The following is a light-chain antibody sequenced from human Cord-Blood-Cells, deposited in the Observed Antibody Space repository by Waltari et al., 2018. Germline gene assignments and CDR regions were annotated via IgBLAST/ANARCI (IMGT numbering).Light chain of an antibody. V-gene: IGLV2-8*01. CDR3: SSYAGSNNLV. CDR1: SSDVGGYNY. Sequence: QSALPQPPSASGSPGQSVTLPCTGTSSDVGGYNYVSWYQQPPGKAPKLMIYEVSKRPSGVPDRFSGSKSGNTASLTVSGLQAEDEADYYCSSYAGSNNLVFGGGTKLTVL. CDR2: EVS. J-gene: IGLJ3*02.